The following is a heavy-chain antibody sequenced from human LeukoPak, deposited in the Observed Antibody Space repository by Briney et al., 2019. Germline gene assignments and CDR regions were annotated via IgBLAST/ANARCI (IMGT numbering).Heavy chain of an antibody. D-gene: IGHD2/OR15-2a*01. J-gene: IGHJ1*01. Sequence: ASVKVSCKASGYTFTGYYMHWVRQAPGQGLEWMGWMNPNSGNTGYAQKFQGRVTMTRNTSISTAYMELSSLRSEDTAIYYCARGNSHLDHWGQGTLIIVSS. V-gene: IGHV1-8*02. CDR1: GYTFTGYY. CDR3: ARGNSHLDH. CDR2: MNPNSGNT.